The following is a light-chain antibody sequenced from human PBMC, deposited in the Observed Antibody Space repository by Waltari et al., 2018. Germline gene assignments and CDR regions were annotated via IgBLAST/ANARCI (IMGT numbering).Light chain of an antibody. V-gene: IGLV1-44*01. CDR1: NSTIGTTI. CDR2: SDN. Sequence: QSVLTQPPSASATPGQRVTISCSGSNSTIGTTIVHWYQLLPGVAPKLLIYSDNQRPSGVPDRFSGSRSGNSASLAISGLQSEDEADYYCAAWDDSLNVIFGGGTKLTVL. J-gene: IGLJ2*01. CDR3: AAWDDSLNVI.